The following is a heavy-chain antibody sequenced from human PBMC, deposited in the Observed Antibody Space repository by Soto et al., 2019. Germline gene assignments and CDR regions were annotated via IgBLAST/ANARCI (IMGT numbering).Heavy chain of an antibody. CDR2: INHSGNT. CDR1: GGSFSGYY. Sequence: SETLSLTCTVYGGSFSGYYWSWIRQPPGKGLEWIGEINHSGNTNYNPSLKSRVTISVDTSKNQFSLKLSSVTAADTAVYYFARGRVYYYDSGSYYHNWFDPWGQGTLVTVSS. J-gene: IGHJ5*02. CDR3: ARGRVYYYDSGSYYHNWFDP. V-gene: IGHV4-34*01. D-gene: IGHD3-10*01.